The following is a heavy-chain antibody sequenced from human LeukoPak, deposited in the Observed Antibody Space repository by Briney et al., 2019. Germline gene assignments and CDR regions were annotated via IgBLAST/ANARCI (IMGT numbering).Heavy chain of an antibody. J-gene: IGHJ5*02. CDR2: ISSSGSTI. D-gene: IGHD3-3*01. CDR1: GFTFSDYY. V-gene: IGHV3-11*04. Sequence: GGSLRLSCAAPGFTFSDYYMSWIRQAPGKGLEWVSYISSSGSTIYYADSVKGRFTISRDNAKNSLYLQMNSLRAEDTAVYYCATDTYYDFWSVPNWFDPWGQGTLVTVSS. CDR3: ATDTYYDFWSVPNWFDP.